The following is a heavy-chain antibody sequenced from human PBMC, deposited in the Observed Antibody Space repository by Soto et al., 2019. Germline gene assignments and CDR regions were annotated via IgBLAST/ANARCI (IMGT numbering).Heavy chain of an antibody. V-gene: IGHV4-39*01. Sequence: PSETLSLTCTVSGGSISISTYYWGWIRQPPGKGLEWIGSVYYSGSTYYNPSLKSRVAISVDTSKNQFFLKLSSVSAADTAVYYCARQGFGVLHGLVDVWGQGTTVTVSS. J-gene: IGHJ6*02. CDR1: GGSISISTYY. CDR3: ARQGFGVLHGLVDV. D-gene: IGHD3-10*01. CDR2: VYYSGST.